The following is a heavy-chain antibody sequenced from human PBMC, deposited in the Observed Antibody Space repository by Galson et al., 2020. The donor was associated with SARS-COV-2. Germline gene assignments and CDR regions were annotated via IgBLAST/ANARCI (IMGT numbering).Heavy chain of an antibody. D-gene: IGHD6-19*01. V-gene: IGHV3-33*06. Sequence: GESPMISCAASGFTFSSYCMHWVRQAPGKGLEWVAVIWYDGSNKYYADSVKGRFTISRDNSKNTLYLQMNILSAEDTAVYYCAKDRGIAVACPLYYFDYWGQGTLVAVSS. CDR3: AKDRGIAVACPLYYFDY. CDR1: GFTFSSYC. J-gene: IGHJ4*02. CDR2: IWYDGSNK.